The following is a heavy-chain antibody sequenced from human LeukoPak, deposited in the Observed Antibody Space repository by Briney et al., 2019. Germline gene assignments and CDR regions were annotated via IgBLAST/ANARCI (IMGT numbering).Heavy chain of an antibody. CDR2: IRSKANSYAT. D-gene: IGHD3-22*01. J-gene: IGHJ4*02. CDR3: TTSTTYYDSSGYPY. Sequence: GGSLRLSCAAFGFTFSGSAMHWVRQASGKGLEWVGRIRSKANSYATAYAASVKGRFTISRDDSKNTAYLQMNSLKTEDTAVYYSTTSTTYYDSSGYPYWGQGTLVTVSP. CDR1: GFTFSGSA. V-gene: IGHV3-73*01.